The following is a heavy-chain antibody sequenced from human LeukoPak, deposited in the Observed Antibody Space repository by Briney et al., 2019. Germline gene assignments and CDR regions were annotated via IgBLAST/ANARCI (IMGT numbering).Heavy chain of an antibody. CDR1: GFTFSSYA. CDR3: ASLLGDKTIFDF. D-gene: IGHD1-26*01. Sequence: GGSLRLSCAASGFTFSSYAMTWVRQAPGKGLEWVSTITAGGDYTYYADSVKGRFTISRDNSKNTLYLQMNSLRAEDTAVYYCASLLGDKTIFDFWGQGTLVTVSS. CDR2: ITAGGDYT. V-gene: IGHV3-23*01. J-gene: IGHJ4*02.